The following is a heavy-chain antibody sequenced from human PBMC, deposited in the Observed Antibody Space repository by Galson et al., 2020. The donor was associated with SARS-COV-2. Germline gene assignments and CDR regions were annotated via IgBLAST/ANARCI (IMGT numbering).Heavy chain of an antibody. CDR1: GFTFSTYG. J-gene: IGHJ3*02. CDR3: ARGSSSNAFDI. Sequence: GESLKISCEASGFTFSTYGMDWVRQAPGKGLEWVAVIWYDGSNKYYADSVKGRFTISRDNSKNTLYLQMNSLRADDTAVYYCARGSSSNAFDIWGKGTIVTVSS. CDR2: IWYDGSNK. V-gene: IGHV3-33*01. D-gene: IGHD3-10*01.